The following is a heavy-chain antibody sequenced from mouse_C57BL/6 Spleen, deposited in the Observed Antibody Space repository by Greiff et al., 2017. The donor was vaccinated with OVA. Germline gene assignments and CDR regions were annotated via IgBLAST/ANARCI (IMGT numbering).Heavy chain of an antibody. CDR3: TRPSYYYGSSYWYFDV. CDR2: IRNKANNHAT. Sequence: EVQRVESGGGLVQPGGSMKLSCAASGFTFSDAWMDWVRQSPEKGLEWVAEIRNKANNHATYYAESVKGRFTISRDDSKSSVYLQMNSLRAEDTGIYYCTRPSYYYGSSYWYFDVWGTGTTVTVSS. CDR1: GFTFSDAW. D-gene: IGHD1-1*01. J-gene: IGHJ1*03. V-gene: IGHV6-6*01.